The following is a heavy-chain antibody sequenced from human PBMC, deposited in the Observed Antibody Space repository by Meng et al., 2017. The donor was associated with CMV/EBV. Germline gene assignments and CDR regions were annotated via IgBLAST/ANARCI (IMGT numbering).Heavy chain of an antibody. CDR3: ARALRGRGSDY. V-gene: IGHV1-46*01. D-gene: IGHD3-10*01. CDR2: INPSVGSV. J-gene: IGHJ4*02. Sequence: CRASGYTFTSYYLHGVRQAPGQGLEWMGLINPSVGSVHLEKKFQGRVTVTRDTSARSVYMHLSSLTSEDTAAYYCARALRGRGSDYWGQGTLVTVSS. CDR1: GYTFTSYY.